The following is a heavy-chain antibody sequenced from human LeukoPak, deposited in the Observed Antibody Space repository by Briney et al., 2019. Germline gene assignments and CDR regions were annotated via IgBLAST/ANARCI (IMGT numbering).Heavy chain of an antibody. V-gene: IGHV1-2*06. J-gene: IGHJ5*02. CDR2: INPNSGGT. CDR3: ARDRIYCSGGSCYSYWFDP. CDR1: GYTFTGYY. D-gene: IGHD2-15*01. Sequence: ASVKVSCKASGYTFTGYYMHWVRQAPGHGLEWMGRINPNSGGTNYAQKFQGRVTMTRDTSISTAYMELSRLRSDDTAVYYCARDRIYCSGGSCYSYWFDPWGQGTLVTVSS.